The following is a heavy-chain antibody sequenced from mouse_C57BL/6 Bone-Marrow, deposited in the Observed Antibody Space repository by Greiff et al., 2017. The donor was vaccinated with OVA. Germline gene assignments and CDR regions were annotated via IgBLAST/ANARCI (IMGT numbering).Heavy chain of an antibody. CDR1: GFNIKDDF. J-gene: IGHJ3*01. CDR2: IDPENGDT. V-gene: IGHV14-4*01. CDR3: TSRWFAY. Sequence: VQLQQSGAELVRPGASVKLSCTASGFNIKDDFMHWVKQRPEQGLEWIGWIDPENGDTEYASKFQGKATITADTSSNTAYLQLSSLTSEDTAVYYCTSRWFAYWGQGTLVTVSA.